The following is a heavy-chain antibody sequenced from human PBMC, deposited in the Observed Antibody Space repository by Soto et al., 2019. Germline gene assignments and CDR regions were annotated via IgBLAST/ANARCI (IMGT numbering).Heavy chain of an antibody. Sequence: GGSLRLSCAASGFTFSSYAMHWVRQAPGKGLEWVAVISYDGSNKYYADTVKGRFTISRDNSKNTLYLQMNSLRAEDTAVYYCAVVITFGYFDYWGQGTLVTVSS. V-gene: IGHV3-30-3*01. J-gene: IGHJ4*02. CDR1: GFTFSSYA. CDR2: ISYDGSNK. D-gene: IGHD3-22*01. CDR3: AVVITFGYFDY.